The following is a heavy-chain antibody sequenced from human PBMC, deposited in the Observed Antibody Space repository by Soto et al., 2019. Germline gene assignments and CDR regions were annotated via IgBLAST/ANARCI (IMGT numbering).Heavy chain of an antibody. CDR3: ARLYYDYV. CDR1: GFTFGTYS. D-gene: IGHD3-3*01. CDR2: ISYDSDTI. J-gene: IGHJ6*02. Sequence: SLRLSCAGSGFTFGTYSMNWVRQAAGKGLEWIAYISYDSDTIQYADSVKGRFTISRDNAKNSLYLQMNSLRDEDTAVYYCARLYYDYVWGQGTTVTVSS. V-gene: IGHV3-48*02.